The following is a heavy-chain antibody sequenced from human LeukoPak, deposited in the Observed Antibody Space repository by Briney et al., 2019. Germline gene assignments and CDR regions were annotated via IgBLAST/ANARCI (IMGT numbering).Heavy chain of an antibody. CDR3: ASRDGPQGGFDY. V-gene: IGHV1-2*02. CDR1: GYTFTGYY. D-gene: IGHD5-24*01. CDR2: INPNSGGT. J-gene: IGHJ4*02. Sequence: ASVNVSCKASGYTFTGYYMHWVRQASGQGLEWMGWINPNSGGTDYAEKFQGRVTMTRDTSISTAYMELNRLRSDDTAVYYCASRDGPQGGFDYWGQGTLVTVSS.